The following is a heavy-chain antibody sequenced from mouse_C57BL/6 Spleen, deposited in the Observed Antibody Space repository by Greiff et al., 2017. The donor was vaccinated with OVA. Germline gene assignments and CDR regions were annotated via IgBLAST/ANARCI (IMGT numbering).Heavy chain of an antibody. J-gene: IGHJ2*01. CDR2: IDPENGDT. CDR1: GFNIKDDY. V-gene: IGHV14-4*01. CDR3: TLDSSGHFDY. Sequence: VQLQQSGAELVRPGASVKLSCTASGFNIKDDYMHWVKRRPEQGLEWIGWIDPENGDTEYASKLQGKATITADTSSNTAYLQLSSLTSEDTAVYYCTLDSSGHFDYWGQGTTLTVSS. D-gene: IGHD3-2*02.